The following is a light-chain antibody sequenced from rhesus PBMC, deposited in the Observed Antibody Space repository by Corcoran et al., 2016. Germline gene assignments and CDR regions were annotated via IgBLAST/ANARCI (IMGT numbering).Light chain of an antibody. J-gene: IGKJ1*01. V-gene: IGKV1-74*01. CDR1: ENVNNY. CDR3: QHGYGTPRT. Sequence: DIQMTQSPSSLSASVGDRVTITCRASENVNNYLNWYQQKPGKAPKLLIYKASTLQSGVPSRFSGSGSGKDYTFTISSLQPEDVATYYCQHGYGTPRTFGQGTKVEIK. CDR2: KAS.